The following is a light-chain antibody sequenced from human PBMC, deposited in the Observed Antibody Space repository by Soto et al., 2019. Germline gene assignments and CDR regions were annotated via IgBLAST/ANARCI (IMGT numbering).Light chain of an antibody. V-gene: IGKV1-39*01. J-gene: IGKJ5*01. CDR1: LPIVSH. Sequence: DFQMTQSPSSLSASVGDRVTITCQARLPIVSHLNWYQQKPGKAPKLLIYSTSNLQSGVPSGFSDSGSGTNLSLTISSLQPEDFATYYCQQSVSVPPTFGQGTRMEIK. CDR2: STS. CDR3: QQSVSVPPT.